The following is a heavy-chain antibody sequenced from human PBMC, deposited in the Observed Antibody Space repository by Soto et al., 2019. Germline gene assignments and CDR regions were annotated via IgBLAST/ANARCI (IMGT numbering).Heavy chain of an antibody. V-gene: IGHV3-23*01. Sequence: GGSLRLSCAASEFTFSSYSMSWVRQAPGKGLEWVSGITGSGDTTYYADPVKGRFTISRDNSKNTLYLQMNSLRAEDTAVYYCAKTSSLYYYYYMDVWGKGTTVTVSS. D-gene: IGHD2-2*01. CDR1: EFTFSSYS. CDR3: AKTSSLYYYYYMDV. CDR2: ITGSGDTT. J-gene: IGHJ6*03.